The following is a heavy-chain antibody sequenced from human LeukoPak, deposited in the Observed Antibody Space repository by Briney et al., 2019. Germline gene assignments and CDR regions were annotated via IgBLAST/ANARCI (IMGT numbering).Heavy chain of an antibody. CDR1: GFTVSSNS. Sequence: PGGSLRLSCTVSGFTVSSNSMSWVRQAPGKGLEWVSFIYSDNTHYSDSVKGRFTISRDNSKNTLYLQMNSLRAEDTAVYYCAKTRYDFWTYRDAFDIWGQGTMVTVSS. CDR2: IYSDNT. J-gene: IGHJ3*02. D-gene: IGHD3-3*01. CDR3: AKTRYDFWTYRDAFDI. V-gene: IGHV3-53*01.